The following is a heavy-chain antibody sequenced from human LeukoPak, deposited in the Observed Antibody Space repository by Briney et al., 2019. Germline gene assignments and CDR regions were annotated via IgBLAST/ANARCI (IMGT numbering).Heavy chain of an antibody. CDR1: GGTFSSYA. Sequence: ASVKVSCKASGGTFSSYAISWVRQAPGQGLEWMGWISTYNGNTNYAQKLQGRVTTTTDTSTSTAYMELRSLRSDDTAVYYCARDSYSSGWADYWGQGTLVTVSS. D-gene: IGHD6-19*01. CDR2: ISTYNGNT. J-gene: IGHJ4*02. V-gene: IGHV1-18*01. CDR3: ARDSYSSGWADY.